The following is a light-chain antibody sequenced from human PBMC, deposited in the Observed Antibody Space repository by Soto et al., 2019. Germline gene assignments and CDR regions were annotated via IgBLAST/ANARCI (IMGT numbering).Light chain of an antibody. Sequence: QSVLTQPPSVSGAPGRRVTISCTGSSSNIGAGYDVHWYQQLPGTAPKLLIYGNNNRPSGVPDRSSGPKSGTSASLAITGLQAEDEADYYCQSYDSSLSGYVFGTGTKVTVL. J-gene: IGLJ1*01. CDR1: SSNIGAGYD. CDR2: GNN. CDR3: QSYDSSLSGYV. V-gene: IGLV1-40*01.